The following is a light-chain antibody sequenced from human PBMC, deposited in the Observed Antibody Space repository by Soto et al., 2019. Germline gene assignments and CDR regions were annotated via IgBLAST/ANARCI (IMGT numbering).Light chain of an antibody. CDR3: QHYNSYSEA. CDR2: KAS. Sequence: DIQMTQSPSTLSGSVGHRFTITCRASQTISSWLAWYQQKPGKAPKLLIYKASTLKSGVPSRFRGSGSGTEFTLTISSLQTDDFATYYCQHYNSYSEAFGQGTKVDIK. V-gene: IGKV1-5*03. J-gene: IGKJ1*01. CDR1: QTISSW.